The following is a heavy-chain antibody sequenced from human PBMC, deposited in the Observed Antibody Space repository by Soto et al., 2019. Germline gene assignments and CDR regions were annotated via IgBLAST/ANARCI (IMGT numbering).Heavy chain of an antibody. CDR3: ARVPYCSSSSCYLKWFDP. D-gene: IGHD2-2*01. J-gene: IGHJ5*02. Sequence: SETLSLTCTVSGDSISNYYWSWIRQPPGKGLEWIGNSGRTNYNPSLRSRVTISVDTSKNQLSLKLNSVTAADTAVYYCARVPYCSSSSCYLKWFDPWGRGTQVTVSS. V-gene: IGHV4-59*01. CDR2: NSGRT. CDR1: GDSISNYY.